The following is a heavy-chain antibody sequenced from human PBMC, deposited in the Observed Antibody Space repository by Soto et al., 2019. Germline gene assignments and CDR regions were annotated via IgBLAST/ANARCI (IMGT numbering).Heavy chain of an antibody. D-gene: IGHD2-15*01. J-gene: IGHJ4*02. CDR3: ARVYCSGGSCSGIDY. CDR2: INPTSST. Sequence: QVQLVQSGAEVKKPGASVKVSCKASGYTFTSYYMHWVRQAPGQGLEWMGIINPTSSTSYAQKFQGRVTMTRDTSTRTVYMELSSRRSEDTAVYYWARVYCSGGSCSGIDYWGQGPLVTVSS. CDR1: GYTFTSYY. V-gene: IGHV1-46*01.